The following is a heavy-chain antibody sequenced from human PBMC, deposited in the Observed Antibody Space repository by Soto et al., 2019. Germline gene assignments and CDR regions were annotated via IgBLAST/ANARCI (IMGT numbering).Heavy chain of an antibody. D-gene: IGHD1-26*01. CDR2: IYPGDSDT. V-gene: IGHV5-51*01. Sequence: RGESLKISCKGSGYSFTSYWIGWVRQMPGKGLEWMGIIYPGDSDTRYSPSFQGQVTISADNSKNTLYLQMNSLRAEDTAVYYCAKGFGNYWAFDYWGQGTLVTVSS. J-gene: IGHJ4*02. CDR1: GYSFTSYW. CDR3: AKGFGNYWAFDY.